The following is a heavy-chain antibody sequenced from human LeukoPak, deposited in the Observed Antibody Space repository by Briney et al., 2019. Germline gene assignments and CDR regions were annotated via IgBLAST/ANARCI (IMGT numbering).Heavy chain of an antibody. J-gene: IGHJ6*02. CDR3: ARDYILGGYYYYGMDV. D-gene: IGHD1-26*01. CDR2: IIPILGIA. CDR1: GGTFSSYA. Sequence: SVKVSCKASGGTFSSYAISWVRQAPGQGLEWMGRIIPILGIANYAQKFQGRVTITADKSTSTAYMELSSLRSEDTAVYYCARDYILGGYYYYGMDVWGQGTTVTVSS. V-gene: IGHV1-69*04.